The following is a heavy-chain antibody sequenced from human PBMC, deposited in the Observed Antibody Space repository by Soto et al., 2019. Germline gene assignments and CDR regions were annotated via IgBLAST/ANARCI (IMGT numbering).Heavy chain of an antibody. CDR3: AVGGYCSSTSCHGGDYFDY. CDR2: ISWNSGSI. CDR1: GFTFDDYA. D-gene: IGHD2-2*01. J-gene: IGHJ4*02. V-gene: IGHV3-9*01. Sequence: EVQLVESGGGLVQPGRSLRLSCAASGFTFDDYAMHWVRQAPGKGLEWVSGISWNSGSIGYADSVKGRFTISRDNAKNSLYLQMNSLRAEYTALYYCAVGGYCSSTSCHGGDYFDYWGQGTLVTVSS.